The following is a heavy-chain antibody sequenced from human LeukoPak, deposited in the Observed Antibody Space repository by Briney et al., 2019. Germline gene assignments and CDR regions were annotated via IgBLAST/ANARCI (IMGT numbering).Heavy chain of an antibody. D-gene: IGHD4-17*01. V-gene: IGHV3-53*04. CDR1: GFTVSSNY. CDR3: ARSYDYGDHNLYFDL. Sequence: PGESLRLSCAASGFTVSSNYMSWVRQAPGKGLEWVSVVYRGGSTYYDDSVKGRFTISRHNSKNTQYLQMNSLRAEDTAVYYCARSYDYGDHNLYFDLWGRGTLVTVS. CDR2: VYRGGST. J-gene: IGHJ2*01.